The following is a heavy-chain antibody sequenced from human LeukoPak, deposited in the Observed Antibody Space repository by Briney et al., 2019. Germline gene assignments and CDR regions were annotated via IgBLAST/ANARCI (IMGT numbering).Heavy chain of an antibody. CDR2: ISGGGGGT. J-gene: IGHJ3*02. V-gene: IGHV3-23*01. CDR1: GFIFSNYA. Sequence: GGSLRLSCAASGFIFSNYAMSWVRQAPGKGPEWVSGISGGGGGTYYADSVKGRFTISRDNSKNTLYLQMNSLRAEDTAVYYCAKWQSIAARREAFDIWGQGTMVTVSS. D-gene: IGHD6-6*01. CDR3: AKWQSIAARREAFDI.